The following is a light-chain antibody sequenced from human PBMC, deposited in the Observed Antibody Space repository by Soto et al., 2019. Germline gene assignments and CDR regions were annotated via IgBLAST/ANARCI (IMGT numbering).Light chain of an antibody. Sequence: VLTQSPGSLSLSPGERATVSCRASQTVTSSYLAWYQQRPGQAPQLLIYDAVKGATGIPDRFSGSESGRDYTLTISRLDPEDSAVYYCQQYGDSITFGGGTKVDNK. V-gene: IGKV3-20*01. CDR1: QTVTSSY. CDR2: DAV. CDR3: QQYGDSIT. J-gene: IGKJ4*01.